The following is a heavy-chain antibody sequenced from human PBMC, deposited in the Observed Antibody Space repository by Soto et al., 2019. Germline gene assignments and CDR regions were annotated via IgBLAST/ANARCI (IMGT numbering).Heavy chain of an antibody. V-gene: IGHV3-23*01. CDR3: AKAGYCSSATCATRYYYMDV. Sequence: GGSLRLSCAASGFTFSSYAMGWVRQAPGKGLEWVSAISGSDGRTYYADSVKGRFTISRDNSKNTLYLQMNSLGAEDTAVYDCAKAGYCSSATCATRYYYMDVWGKGTTVTVSS. J-gene: IGHJ6*03. CDR2: ISGSDGRT. D-gene: IGHD2-2*01. CDR1: GFTFSSYA.